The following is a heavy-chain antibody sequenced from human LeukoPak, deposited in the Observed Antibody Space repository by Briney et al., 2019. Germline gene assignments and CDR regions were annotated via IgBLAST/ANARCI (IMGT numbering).Heavy chain of an antibody. CDR1: GGSISSGDYY. D-gene: IGHD3-10*01. CDR3: ARVRRITMVRGVMSRREAVDAFDI. Sequence: PSETLSLTCTVSGGSISSGDYYWSWIRQPPGKGLEWIGYIYYSGSTYYNPSLKSRVTISVDTSKNQFSPKLSSVTAADTAVYYCARVRRITMVRGVMSRREAVDAFDIWGQGTMVTVSS. V-gene: IGHV4-30-4*08. J-gene: IGHJ3*02. CDR2: IYYSGST.